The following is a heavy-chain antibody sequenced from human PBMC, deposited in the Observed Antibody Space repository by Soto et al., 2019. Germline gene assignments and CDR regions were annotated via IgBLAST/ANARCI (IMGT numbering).Heavy chain of an antibody. CDR3: ARAPASGYYDY. CDR2: ISSNGGST. Sequence: GGSLRLSCAASGFTFSDYYMSWIRQAPGKGLEYVSYISSNGGSTYYADSVKGRFTISRDNSKNTLYLQMGSLRTEDMAVYYCARAPASGYYDYWGQGTLVTVSS. J-gene: IGHJ4*02. CDR1: GFTFSDYY. D-gene: IGHD3-22*01. V-gene: IGHV3-64*02.